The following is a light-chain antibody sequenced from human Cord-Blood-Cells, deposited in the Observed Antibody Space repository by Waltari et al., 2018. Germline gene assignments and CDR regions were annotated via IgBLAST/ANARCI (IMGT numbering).Light chain of an antibody. CDR2: EVS. V-gene: IGLV2-8*01. Sequence: QSALTQPPSASGSPGQSVTISCTATSSAVGGYNYVFWYQQHPGKAPKLMIYEVSKRPSGVPDRFSGSKSGNTASLTVSGLQAEDEADYYCSSYAGSNNLVFGGGTKLTVL. J-gene: IGLJ2*01. CDR1: SSAVGGYNY. CDR3: SSYAGSNNLV.